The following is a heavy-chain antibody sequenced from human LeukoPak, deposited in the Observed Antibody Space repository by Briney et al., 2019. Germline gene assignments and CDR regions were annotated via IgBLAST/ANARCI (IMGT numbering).Heavy chain of an antibody. CDR2: FDPDVGER. J-gene: IGHJ4*02. CDR3: CRGQMVLMAFDY. D-gene: IGHD2-8*01. V-gene: IGHV1-24*01. Sequence: SETVSRKVSGYTLTELCMHWVRRAPGKPPEWMGGFDPDVGERIYAQKFQGSVNMTVDTSTDTSYLELSSLRSEDTAVYYCCRGQMVLMAFDYWGQGTLVTVSS. CDR1: GYTLTELC.